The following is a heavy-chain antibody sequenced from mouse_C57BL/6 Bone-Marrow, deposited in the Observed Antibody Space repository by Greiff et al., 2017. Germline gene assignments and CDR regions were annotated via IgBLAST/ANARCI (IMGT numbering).Heavy chain of an antibody. Sequence: QVQLQQSGAELVRPGTSVKVSCKASGYAFTNYLIEWVKQRPGQGLEWIGVINPGSGGTNYNEKFKGKATLTADKSSSTAYMQLSSLTSEDSAVYFCARWSFYGSSYWGQGTTLTVSS. D-gene: IGHD1-1*01. J-gene: IGHJ2*01. CDR1: GYAFTNYL. CDR3: ARWSFYGSSY. CDR2: INPGSGGT. V-gene: IGHV1-54*01.